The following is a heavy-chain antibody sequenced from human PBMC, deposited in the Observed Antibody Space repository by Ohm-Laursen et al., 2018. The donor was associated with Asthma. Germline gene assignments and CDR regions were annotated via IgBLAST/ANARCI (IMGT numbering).Heavy chain of an antibody. CDR3: TTDRGSHYGMDV. D-gene: IGHD1-26*01. CDR2: IKSKTDGGTT. V-gene: IGHV3-15*01. CDR1: GFTFSNAW. Sequence: GSLRLSCAASGFTFSNAWMSWVRQAPGKGLEWVGRIKSKTDGGTTDYAAPVKGRFTISRDDSKNTLYLQMNSLKTEDTAVYYCTTDRGSHYGMDVWGQGTTVTASS. J-gene: IGHJ6*02.